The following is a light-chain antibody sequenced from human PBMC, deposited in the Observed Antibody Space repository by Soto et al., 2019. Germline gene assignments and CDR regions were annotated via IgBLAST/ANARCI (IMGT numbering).Light chain of an antibody. CDR1: QDISNY. J-gene: IGKJ4*01. CDR3: QQYDNLSLT. V-gene: IGKV1-33*01. CDR2: DAS. Sequence: DIQMTQSPSSLYASVGDRVTITCQASQDISNYLNWYQQKPGKAPKLLIYDASNLETGVPSRFSGSGSGTDFTFTISSLLPEDIATYYCQQYDNLSLTFGGGTKVDIK.